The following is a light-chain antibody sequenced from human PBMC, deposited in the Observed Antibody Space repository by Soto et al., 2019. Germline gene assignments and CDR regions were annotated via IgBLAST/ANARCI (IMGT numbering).Light chain of an antibody. Sequence: QLVLTQPPSVSGAPGQRVTISCTGSSSNIGAGYDVHWYQQLPGTAPKLLIYGNSNRPSGVPDRFSGSKSGTSASLAITGLQAEDEADYYCQYYDSSLSGSYVVFGGGTKLTVL. CDR3: QYYDSSLSGSYVV. V-gene: IGLV1-40*01. J-gene: IGLJ2*01. CDR1: SSNIGAGYD. CDR2: GNS.